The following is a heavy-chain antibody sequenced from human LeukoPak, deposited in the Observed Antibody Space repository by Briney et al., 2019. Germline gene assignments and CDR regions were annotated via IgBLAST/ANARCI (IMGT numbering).Heavy chain of an antibody. Sequence: GGSLRLSCAASGLIFSDYAMTWVGQAPGKGLQWVSTISGSGGRTYYTDSVKGRFTISRDNSKNMLYLQMNSLRAEDTAIYYCAKDRRAAAGPPYYFDTWGQGTLVAVSS. CDR1: GLIFSDYA. J-gene: IGHJ4*02. CDR2: ISGSGGRT. D-gene: IGHD6-13*01. CDR3: AKDRRAAAGPPYYFDT. V-gene: IGHV3-23*01.